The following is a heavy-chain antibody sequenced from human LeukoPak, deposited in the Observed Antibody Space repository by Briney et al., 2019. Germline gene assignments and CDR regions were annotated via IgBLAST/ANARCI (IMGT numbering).Heavy chain of an antibody. CDR1: GFTFSASY. D-gene: IGHD1-1*01. V-gene: IGHV3-11*06. Sequence: PGGSLRLSCAASGFTFSASYMTWVRQPPGKGLEWLSYISENSGDTNYADSVKGRFTVSRDNAKNSLYLQMNSLRVEDTAVYYCARDPRTVRIWGQGTLVTVSS. CDR3: ARDPRTVRI. CDR2: ISENSGDT. J-gene: IGHJ4*02.